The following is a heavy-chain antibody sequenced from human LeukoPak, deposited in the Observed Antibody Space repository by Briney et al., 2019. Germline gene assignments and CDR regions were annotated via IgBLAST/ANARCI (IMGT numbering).Heavy chain of an antibody. CDR1: GFTFSSYW. V-gene: IGHV3-7*01. CDR3: ARWADYGSFYRVAFDI. J-gene: IGHJ3*02. CDR2: IKQDGSEK. D-gene: IGHD3-10*01. Sequence: GGSLRLSCAASGFTFSSYWMSWVRQAPGKGLEWVANIKQDGSEKYYVDSVKGRFTISRDNAKNSLYLQMNSLRAEDTAVYYCARWADYGSFYRVAFDIWGQGTMVTVSS.